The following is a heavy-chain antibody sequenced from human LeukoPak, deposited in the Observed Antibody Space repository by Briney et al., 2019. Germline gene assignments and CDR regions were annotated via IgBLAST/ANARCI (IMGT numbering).Heavy chain of an antibody. D-gene: IGHD6-13*01. CDR1: GGSISSYY. CDR2: IYISGST. Sequence: SETLSLTCTVSGGSISSYYWSWIRQPAGKGLEWIGRIYISGSTDYNPSLKSRVTISVDISKNQFSLKLSSVTAADTAVYYCARCDAAAGIVWFDPWGQGTLVTVSS. CDR3: ARCDAAAGIVWFDP. J-gene: IGHJ5*02. V-gene: IGHV4-4*07.